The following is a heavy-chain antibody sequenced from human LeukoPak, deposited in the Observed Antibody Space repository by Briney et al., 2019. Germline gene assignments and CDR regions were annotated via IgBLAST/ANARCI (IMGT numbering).Heavy chain of an antibody. CDR2: IKQDGGEK. D-gene: IGHD6-13*01. V-gene: IGHV3-7*01. CDR3: ARDGTAAGLYFDL. J-gene: IGHJ4*01. CDR1: GFTFSSYW. Sequence: GGSLRLSCGVSGFTFSSYWMNWVRQAPGKGLEWVASIKQDGGEKSYVDSVKGRFTISRDNAKNSLYLQMSSPRAEDTAAYYCARDGTAAGLYFDLWGQGTLVTVSS.